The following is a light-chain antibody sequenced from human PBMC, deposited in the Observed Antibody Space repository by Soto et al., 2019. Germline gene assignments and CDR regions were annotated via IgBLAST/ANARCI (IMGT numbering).Light chain of an antibody. CDR2: DTS. CDR3: KHRNNWPLT. V-gene: IGKV3-11*01. Sequence: EIVLTQSPATMSLSPGETATLSCRASQSVRSYLACYQQKPGQAPRLLIYDTSNRAPGIPARFSGSGSGTDFILTIRSLEPEDRAVYYCKHRNNWPLTFGGGTKVEIK. J-gene: IGKJ4*01. CDR1: QSVRSY.